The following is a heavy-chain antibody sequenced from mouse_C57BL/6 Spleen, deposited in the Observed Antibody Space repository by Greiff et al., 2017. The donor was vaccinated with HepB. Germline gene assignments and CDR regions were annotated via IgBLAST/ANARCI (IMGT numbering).Heavy chain of an antibody. J-gene: IGHJ4*01. Sequence: EVNVVESGEGLVKPGGSLKLSCAASGFTFSSYAMSWVRQTPEKRLEWVAYISSGGDYIYYADTVKGRFTISRDNARNTLYLQMSSLKSEDTAMYYCTREEGGYAMDYWGQGTSVTVSS. V-gene: IGHV5-9-1*02. CDR3: TREEGGYAMDY. CDR1: GFTFSSYA. CDR2: ISSGGDYI.